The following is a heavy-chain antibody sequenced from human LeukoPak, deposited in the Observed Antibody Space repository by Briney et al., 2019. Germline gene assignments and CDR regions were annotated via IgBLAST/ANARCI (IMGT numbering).Heavy chain of an antibody. CDR1: GGSFSGYY. J-gene: IGHJ5*02. Sequence: SETLSLTCAVYGGSFSGYYWSWIRQPPGKGLEWIGEINHSGSTNYNPSLKSRVTISVDTSKSQFSLKLSSVTAADTAVYYCARGPRYSSGWYIGGFDPWGQGTLVTVSS. CDR2: INHSGST. V-gene: IGHV4-34*01. D-gene: IGHD6-19*01. CDR3: ARGPRYSSGWYIGGFDP.